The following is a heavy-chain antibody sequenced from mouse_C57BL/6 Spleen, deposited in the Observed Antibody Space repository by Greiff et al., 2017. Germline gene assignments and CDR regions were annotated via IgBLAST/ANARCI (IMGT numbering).Heavy chain of an antibody. CDR1: GYTFTSYW. J-gene: IGHJ2*01. D-gene: IGHD2-4*01. CDR3: ARSDYDSYYFDY. CDR2: IYPSDSET. V-gene: IGHV1-61*01. Sequence: VQLQQPGAELVRPGSSVKLSCKASGYTFTSYWMDWVKQRPGQGLEWIGNIYPSDSETHYNQKFKDKATLTVDKSSSTAYMQLSSLTSEDSAVYYCARSDYDSYYFDYWGQGTTLTVSS.